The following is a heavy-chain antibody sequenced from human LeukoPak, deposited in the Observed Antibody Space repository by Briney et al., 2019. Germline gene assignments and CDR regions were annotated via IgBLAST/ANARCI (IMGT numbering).Heavy chain of an antibody. CDR1: GFTFSGSA. Sequence: GGSLRLSCAASGFTFSGSAMHWDRQAAGKGLAWVGGIRSKANSYATAYAASVKGRFTISRDDSKNTAYLQMNSLKTEDTAVYYCTRLEVTMVRGVLSVWGQGTTVTVSS. V-gene: IGHV3-73*01. CDR3: TRLEVTMVRGVLSV. J-gene: IGHJ6*02. D-gene: IGHD3-10*01. CDR2: IRSKANSYAT.